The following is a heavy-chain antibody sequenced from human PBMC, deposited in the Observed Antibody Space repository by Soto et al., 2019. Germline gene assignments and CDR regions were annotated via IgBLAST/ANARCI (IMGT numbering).Heavy chain of an antibody. J-gene: IGHJ4*02. CDR3: AKDYYYYGSGSYYSY. CDR1: GFTFSSYA. Sequence: GGSLRLSCAASGFTFSSYAMSWVRQAPGKGLEWVSAISGSGGSTYYADSVKGRFTISRDNSKNTLYLQMNSLRAEDTAVYYCAKDYYYYGSGSYYSYWGQGTLVTVSS. V-gene: IGHV3-23*01. CDR2: ISGSGGST. D-gene: IGHD3-10*01.